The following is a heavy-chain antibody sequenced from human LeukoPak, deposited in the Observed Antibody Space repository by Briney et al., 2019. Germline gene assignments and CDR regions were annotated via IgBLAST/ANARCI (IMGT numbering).Heavy chain of an antibody. Sequence: SVKVSCKASGGTFSSYAISWVRQAPGQGLEWMGGIIPIFGTANYAQKFQGGVTITTDESTSTAYMELSSLRSEDTAVYYCAREGIAAADSYMDVWGKGTTVTVSS. CDR1: GGTFSSYA. V-gene: IGHV1-69*05. CDR3: AREGIAAADSYMDV. J-gene: IGHJ6*03. D-gene: IGHD6-13*01. CDR2: IIPIFGTA.